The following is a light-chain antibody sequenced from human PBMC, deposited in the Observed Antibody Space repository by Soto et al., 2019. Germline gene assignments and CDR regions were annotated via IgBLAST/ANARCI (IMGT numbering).Light chain of an antibody. CDR1: QSISSY. V-gene: IGKV1-39*01. CDR3: QQSYSTPRT. J-gene: IGKJ1*01. Sequence: DIPMTQSPSSLSASVGDRVTITCRASQSISSYLNWYQQKPGKAPQLLIYTTSSLQSGVPSRFSGSGSGTCFTLTISSLQPEYFATYYCQQSYSTPRTFGKGTKVEIK. CDR2: TTS.